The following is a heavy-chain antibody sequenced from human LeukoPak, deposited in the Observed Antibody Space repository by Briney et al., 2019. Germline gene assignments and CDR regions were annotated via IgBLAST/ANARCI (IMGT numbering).Heavy chain of an antibody. CDR2: FDPEDGET. CDR1: GYTLTELS. D-gene: IGHD3-22*01. J-gene: IGHJ5*02. Sequence: GASVKVSCKVSGYTLTELSMHWVRQAPGKGLEWMGGFDPEDGETIYARKFQGRAAMTEDTSTDTAYMELSSLRSEDTAVYYCATDPFSRLITLPWGQGTLVTVSS. CDR3: ATDPFSRLITLP. V-gene: IGHV1-24*01.